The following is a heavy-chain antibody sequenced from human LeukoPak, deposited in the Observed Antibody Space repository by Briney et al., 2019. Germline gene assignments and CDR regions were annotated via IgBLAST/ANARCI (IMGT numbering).Heavy chain of an antibody. V-gene: IGHV4-34*01. CDR1: GGSFSGYY. CDR2: INHSGST. Sequence: SETLSLTCAVYGGSFSGYYWNWIRQPPGKGLEWIGEINHSGSTNYNPSLKSRVTISVDTSKNQFSLKLSSVTAADTAVYYCARNERDIVVVVAAPRVRYGMDVWGQGTTVSVSS. D-gene: IGHD2-15*01. CDR3: ARNERDIVVVVAAPRVRYGMDV. J-gene: IGHJ6*02.